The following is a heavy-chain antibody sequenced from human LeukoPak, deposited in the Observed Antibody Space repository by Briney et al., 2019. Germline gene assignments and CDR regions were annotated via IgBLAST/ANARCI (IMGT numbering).Heavy chain of an antibody. Sequence: PGGSLRLSCSASGFTFSSYAMSWVRQAPGKGLEWVSTISRSGGTTYYADSVKGRVNISRDNSNNTLYLRMNSLRAEDTAVYYCAKVIYTTGWSYFDNWGQGTLFTVSS. V-gene: IGHV3-23*01. J-gene: IGHJ4*02. CDR3: AKVIYTTGWSYFDN. CDR2: ISRSGGTT. D-gene: IGHD6-19*01. CDR1: GFTFSSYA.